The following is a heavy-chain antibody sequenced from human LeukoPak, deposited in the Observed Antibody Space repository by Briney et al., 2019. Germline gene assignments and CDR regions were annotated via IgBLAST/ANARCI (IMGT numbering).Heavy chain of an antibody. CDR3: ARAQQWLGPLDY. D-gene: IGHD6-19*01. V-gene: IGHV4-39*07. CDR2: IYYSGST. Sequence: SETLSLTCTVSGGSISSSSYYWGWIRQPPGKGLEWIGSIYYSGSTYYNPSLKSRVTISVDTSKNQFSLKLSSVTAADTAVYYCARAQQWLGPLDYWGQGTLVTVSS. J-gene: IGHJ4*02. CDR1: GGSISSSSYY.